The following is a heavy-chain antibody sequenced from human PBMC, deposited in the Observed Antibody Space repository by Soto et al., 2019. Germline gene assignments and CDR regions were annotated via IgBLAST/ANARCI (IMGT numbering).Heavy chain of an antibody. CDR3: ARGLCGYYNGTSCYPPYGMDV. CDR2: IYPGESDT. Sequence: GESPMISCQCSGYSYTCYWFGWVRQMPGKGLEWRGIIYPGESDTRYNPALQGQVTISADKSNSTSYLQRRSLNASDTAMYYCARGLCGYYNGTSCYPPYGMDVWSQGTTVTVSS. V-gene: IGHV5-51*01. J-gene: IGHJ6*02. D-gene: IGHD2-2*03. CDR1: GYSYTCYW.